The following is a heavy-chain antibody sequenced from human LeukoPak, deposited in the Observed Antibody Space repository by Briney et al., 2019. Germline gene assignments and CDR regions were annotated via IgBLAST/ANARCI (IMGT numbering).Heavy chain of an antibody. CDR2: ISSDVNIK. CDR1: GFDFHNYV. Sequence: GGSLRLSCAASGFDFHNYVIHWVRQAPGKGLEWVAVISSDVNIKYYADSVKGRFTISRDSSSKMVSLQMNSLGTEDTAVYYCVREVFYESGSLPTFYFDYWGQGTLVTVSS. J-gene: IGHJ4*02. D-gene: IGHD3-10*01. V-gene: IGHV3-30-3*01. CDR3: VREVFYESGSLPTFYFDY.